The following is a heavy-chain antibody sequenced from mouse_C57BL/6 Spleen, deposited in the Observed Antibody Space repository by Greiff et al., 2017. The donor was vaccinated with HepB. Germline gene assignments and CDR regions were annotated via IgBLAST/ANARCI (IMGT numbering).Heavy chain of an antibody. Sequence: QVQLQQPGAELVNPGASVTLSCKASGYTFTSYWMHWVKQRPGQGLEWIGMIHPNSGSTNYNEKFKSKATLTVDKSSSTAYMQLSSLTSEDSAVYYCANHYEDYYYAKGNWGQGTSVTDSS. D-gene: IGHD2-4*01. CDR1: GYTFTSYW. J-gene: IGHJ4*01. CDR3: ANHYEDYYYAKGN. V-gene: IGHV1-64*01. CDR2: IHPNSGST.